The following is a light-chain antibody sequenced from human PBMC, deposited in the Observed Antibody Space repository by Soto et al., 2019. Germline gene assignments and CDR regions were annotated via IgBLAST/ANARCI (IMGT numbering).Light chain of an antibody. CDR3: QERNRWPRGT. CDR1: QSVSSNF. J-gene: IGKJ4*01. CDR2: GAS. Sequence: EIVLTQSPGTLSLSPGERATLSCRASQSVSSNFLAWYQQKPGQAPRLLISGASNRATGIPDRFSGSGSGTDFTLTISRLEPEDFAVYYCQERNRWPRGTFGAGTKVDIK. V-gene: IGKV3D-20*02.